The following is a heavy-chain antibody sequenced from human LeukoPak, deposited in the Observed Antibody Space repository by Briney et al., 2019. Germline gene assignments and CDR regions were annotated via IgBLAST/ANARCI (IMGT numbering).Heavy chain of an antibody. D-gene: IGHD3-9*01. CDR3: TRDIDDVLTGDDAFDV. J-gene: IGHJ3*01. V-gene: IGHV3-21*03. Sequence: GGSLRLSCAGSGFTFSGYSLNWVRQAPGKGLEWVSSITSSGSSMYYADSVKGRFTISRDNAESSVYLQMNSLRVDDTGLYFCTRDIDDVLTGDDAFDVWGQGTVVTVSS. CDR2: ITSSGSSM. CDR1: GFTFSGYS.